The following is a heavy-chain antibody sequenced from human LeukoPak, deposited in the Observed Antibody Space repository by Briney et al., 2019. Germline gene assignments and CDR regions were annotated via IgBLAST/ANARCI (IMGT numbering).Heavy chain of an antibody. V-gene: IGHV3-30*18. Sequence: GGSLRLSCAASGFTFSSYGMHWVRQAPGKGLDWGAVISYDGSNKYYADSVKGRFTISRDNSKNTLYLQMNSLRAEDTAVYYCAKIVVAATPPFDYWGQGTLVTVSS. D-gene: IGHD2-15*01. CDR1: GFTFSSYG. J-gene: IGHJ4*02. CDR3: AKIVVAATPPFDY. CDR2: ISYDGSNK.